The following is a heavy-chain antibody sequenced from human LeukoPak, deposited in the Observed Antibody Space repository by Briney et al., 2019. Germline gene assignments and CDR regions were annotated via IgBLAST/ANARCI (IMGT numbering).Heavy chain of an antibody. CDR3: ARGVTTHYSLFESDGLFVGPLDS. CDR2: LHHTGST. D-gene: IGHD4-17*01. J-gene: IGHJ4*02. V-gene: IGHV4-59*11. CDR1: GGSISRHH. Sequence: SETLSLTCSVSGGSISRHHWNWIRPAPGKGLEWVGFLHHTGSTDYNPSLKNRVTISGDTSKNQVSLILISVTAADTAVYYCARGVTTHYSLFESDGLFVGPLDSWGQGTLVTVSS.